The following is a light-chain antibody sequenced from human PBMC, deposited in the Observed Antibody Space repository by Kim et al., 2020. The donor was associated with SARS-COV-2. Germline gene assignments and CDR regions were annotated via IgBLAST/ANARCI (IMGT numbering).Light chain of an antibody. Sequence: QSALTQPRSVSGSPGQSVTISCTGTSSDVGAYKYVSWYQHHPGKAPQLIIYDFNKRPSGVPDRFSGSGSGNTASLTITGLQAEDDADYYCCSYGGSHTWVFGGETKLTVL. J-gene: IGLJ3*02. V-gene: IGLV2-11*01. CDR2: DFN. CDR3: CSYGGSHTWV. CDR1: SSDVGAYKY.